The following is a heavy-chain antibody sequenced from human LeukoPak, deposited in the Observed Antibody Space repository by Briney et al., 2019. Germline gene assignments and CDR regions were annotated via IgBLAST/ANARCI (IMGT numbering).Heavy chain of an antibody. Sequence: GGSLRLSCAASGFTFSNYGMHWVRQAPGKGLVWVAFTRYGGSDKYYADSVKGRFTISRDNSKNTLYLQMNSLGTEDTAVYYCANKDCSSTSCYLGLWGQGTLVTVSS. CDR2: TRYGGSDK. CDR3: ANKDCSSTSCYLGL. D-gene: IGHD2-2*01. J-gene: IGHJ4*02. V-gene: IGHV3-30*02. CDR1: GFTFSNYG.